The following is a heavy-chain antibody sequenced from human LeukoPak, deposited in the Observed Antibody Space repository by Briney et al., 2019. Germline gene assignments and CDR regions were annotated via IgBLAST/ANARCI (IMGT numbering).Heavy chain of an antibody. V-gene: IGHV4-59*01. J-gene: IGHJ6*02. D-gene: IGHD1/OR15-1a*01. CDR2: IYDSGST. CDR3: ARVGGTNFYYYGLDV. CDR1: GVSISGYY. Sequence: SETLSLTCAVSGVSISGYYWSWIRQPPGKXXXXXXYIYDSGSTNXXXXLXXXXTISVDTSNNQFSLKLNSVTAADTAVYYCARVGGTNFYYYGLDVWGQGTTVTVSS.